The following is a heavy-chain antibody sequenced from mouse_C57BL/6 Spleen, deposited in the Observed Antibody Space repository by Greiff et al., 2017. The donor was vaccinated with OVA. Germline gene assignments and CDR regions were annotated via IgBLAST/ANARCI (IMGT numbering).Heavy chain of an antibody. CDR1: GFNIKDDY. CDR2: IDPENGDT. J-gene: IGHJ4*01. V-gene: IGHV14-4*01. CDR3: TRSNSDYYAMDY. D-gene: IGHD2-5*01. Sequence: EVQLQESGAELVRPGASVKLSCTASGFNIKDDYMHWVKQRPEQGLEWIGWIDPENGDTEYASKFQGKATITADTSSNTAYLQLSSLTSEDTAVYYCTRSNSDYYAMDYWGQGTSVTVSS.